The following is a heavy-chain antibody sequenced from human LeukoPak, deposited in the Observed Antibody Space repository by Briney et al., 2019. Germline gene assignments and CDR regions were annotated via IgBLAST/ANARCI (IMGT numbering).Heavy chain of an antibody. V-gene: IGHV1-2*02. CDR1: GYTFTCYY. D-gene: IGHD6-13*01. Sequence: ASVKVSCKASGYTFTCYYMHWVRQAPGQGLEWMGWINPNSGGTNYAQKFQGRVTMTRDTSISTAYMELSRLRSDDTAVYYCARDPAVRIALDYWGQGTLVTVSS. CDR3: ARDPAVRIALDY. J-gene: IGHJ4*02. CDR2: INPNSGGT.